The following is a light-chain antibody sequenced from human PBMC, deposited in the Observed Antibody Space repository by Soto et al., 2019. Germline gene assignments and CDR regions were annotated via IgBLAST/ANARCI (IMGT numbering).Light chain of an antibody. Sequence: EIVMTQSPSTVSVLPVGIATLSCRASENVYGNVAWYQQKPGQAPSLLIYDASTRATDIPARFSGSGSGTDFTLTISSLQSADCAIYFCQHGRSFGQGTKVDIK. CDR3: QHGRS. J-gene: IGKJ1*01. CDR1: ENVYGN. V-gene: IGKV3-15*01. CDR2: DAS.